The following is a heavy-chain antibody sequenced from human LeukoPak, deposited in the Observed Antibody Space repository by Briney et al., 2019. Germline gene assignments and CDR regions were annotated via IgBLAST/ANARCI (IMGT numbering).Heavy chain of an antibody. CDR1: GXSISISSYS. CDR2: IDYSGST. V-gene: IGHV4-39*01. J-gene: IGHJ4*02. CDR3: ARQRGNSRNFDN. D-gene: IGHD4-23*01. Sequence: SETLSLTCTVSGXSISISSYSWGWIRQPPGKGLEWIGSIDYSGSTYYNPSLKSRVTIFVDTSKSQFSLNLSSVTAADTAVYYCARQRGNSRNFDNWGQGTLVTVSS.